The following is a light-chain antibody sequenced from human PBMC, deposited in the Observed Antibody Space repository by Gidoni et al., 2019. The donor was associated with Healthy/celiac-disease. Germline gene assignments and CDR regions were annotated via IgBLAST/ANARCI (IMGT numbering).Light chain of an antibody. CDR3: QQYNNSPPYT. CDR2: GAP. J-gene: IGKJ2*01. Sequence: EIVMTQSPATLSVSPGERATRSCRASQSVSSNLAWYQQKPGQAPRLLIYGAPTRATGIPARFSGSGSGTEFTLTISSLQSEDFAVYYCQQYNNSPPYTFGQGTKLEIK. V-gene: IGKV3-15*01. CDR1: QSVSSN.